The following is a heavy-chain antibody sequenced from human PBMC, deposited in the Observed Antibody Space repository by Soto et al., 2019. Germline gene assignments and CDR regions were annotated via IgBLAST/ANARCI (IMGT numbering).Heavy chain of an antibody. CDR3: VKGRSGYDFDY. D-gene: IGHD5-12*01. CDR2: ISGSGSGT. V-gene: IGHV3-23*01. J-gene: IGHJ4*02. Sequence: EVQLLESGGGLVQPGGSLRLSCAASGFTFSSYVMSWVRQAPGKGLEWVSAISGSGSGTDYADSVKGRFTISRDNSKNPLYVQMNSLRAEDTAVYYCVKGRSGYDFDYWGQGTLVTVSS. CDR1: GFTFSSYV.